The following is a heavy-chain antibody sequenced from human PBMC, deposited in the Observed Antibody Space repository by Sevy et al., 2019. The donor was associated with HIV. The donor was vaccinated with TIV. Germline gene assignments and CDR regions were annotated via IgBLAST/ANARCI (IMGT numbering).Heavy chain of an antibody. D-gene: IGHD6-13*01. CDR1: GGSLSSGSYY. CDR2: ISYIGST. CDR3: VRDRIAAAGGYFDN. V-gene: IGHV4-61*01. J-gene: IGHJ4*02. Sequence: SETLSLTCTVSGGSLSSGSYYWSWIRQPPGKGLEWIGYISYIGSTNYNPSLKSRVTISVDTFKNQLSLRLTSVTAADTAVYYCVRDRIAAAGGYFDNWGQGTLVTVSS.